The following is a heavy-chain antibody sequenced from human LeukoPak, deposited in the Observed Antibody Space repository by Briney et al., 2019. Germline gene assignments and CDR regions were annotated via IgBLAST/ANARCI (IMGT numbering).Heavy chain of an antibody. CDR3: AREMVRGVIIGLDY. CDR1: GGSISSGGYY. V-gene: IGHV4-30-4*08. Sequence: SETLSLTCTVSGGSISSGGYYWSWIRQPPGKGLEWIGYIYYSGSTYYNPSLKSRVTISVDTSKNQFSLKLSSVTAADTAVYYCAREMVRGVIIGLDYWGQGTLVTVSS. J-gene: IGHJ4*02. D-gene: IGHD3-10*01. CDR2: IYYSGST.